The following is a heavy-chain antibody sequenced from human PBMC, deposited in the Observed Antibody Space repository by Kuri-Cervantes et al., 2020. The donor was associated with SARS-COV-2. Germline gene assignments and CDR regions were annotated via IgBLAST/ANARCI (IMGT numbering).Heavy chain of an antibody. CDR1: GFTVSSNY. CDR3: ASCKFDTSQIDY. D-gene: IGHD2/OR15-2a*01. V-gene: IGHV3-66*01. CDR2: IYSGGST. Sequence: GESLKISCAASGFTVSSNYMSWVRQAPGKGLEWVSVIYSGGSTYYADSVKGRFTISRDNSKNTLYLQMNSLRAEDTAVYYCASCKFDTSQIDYWGQGTLVTVSS. J-gene: IGHJ4*02.